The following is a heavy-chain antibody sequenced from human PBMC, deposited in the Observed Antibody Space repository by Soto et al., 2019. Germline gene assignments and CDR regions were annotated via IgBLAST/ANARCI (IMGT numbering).Heavy chain of an antibody. CDR3: TRSLYTSSWYAGY. CDR1: GYSISSGYY. CDR2: VYHSGTT. V-gene: IGHV4-38-2*01. D-gene: IGHD6-13*01. J-gene: IGHJ4*02. Sequence: SETLSLTCAVSGYSISSGYYWAWIRQPPGKGLEWIGSVYHSGTTYYNPSLKSRVTISIDTSKNQFSLKLTSVTAADTAVYYCTRSLYTSSWYAGYWGKGTLVTVSS.